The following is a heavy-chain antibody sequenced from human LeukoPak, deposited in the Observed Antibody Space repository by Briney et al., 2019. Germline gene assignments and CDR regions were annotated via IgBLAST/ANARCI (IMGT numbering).Heavy chain of an antibody. CDR3: ARDPGSSGYYPYFDY. J-gene: IGHJ4*02. D-gene: IGHD3-22*01. CDR1: GFTFSSYW. Sequence: AGGSLRLSCAASGFTFSSYWMSWGRQAPGKGLEWVANIKQDGSEKYYVDSVKGRFTISRDNAKSSLYLQMNSLRAEDTAVYYCARDPGSSGYYPYFDYWGQGTLVTVSS. V-gene: IGHV3-7*01. CDR2: IKQDGSEK.